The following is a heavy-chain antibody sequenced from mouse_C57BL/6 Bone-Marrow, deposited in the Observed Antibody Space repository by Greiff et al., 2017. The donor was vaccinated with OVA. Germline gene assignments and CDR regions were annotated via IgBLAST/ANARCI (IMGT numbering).Heavy chain of an antibody. Sequence: EVQVVESGGGLVQPGGSLSLSCAASGFTFTDYYMSWVRQPPGKALEWLGFIRNKANGYTTEYSASVKGRFTISRDNSQSILYLQMNALRAEDSATYYCARNGHYWYFDVWGTGTTVTVSS. CDR1: GFTFTDYY. CDR2: IRNKANGYTT. J-gene: IGHJ1*03. V-gene: IGHV7-3*01. CDR3: ARNGHYWYFDV.